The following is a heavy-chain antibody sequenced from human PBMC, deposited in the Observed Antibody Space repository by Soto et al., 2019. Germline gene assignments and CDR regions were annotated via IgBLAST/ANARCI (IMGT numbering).Heavy chain of an antibody. CDR2: IYSGGST. CDR1: GFTVSSNY. V-gene: IGHV3-53*02. Sequence: EVQLVETGGGLIQPGGSLRLSCAASGFTVSSNYMSWVRQAPGKGLEWVSVIYSGGSTYYADSVKGRFTISRDNSKNTLYLQMNSLRAEDSAVYYCAGQIAVAGNDAFDIWGQGIMVTVSS. D-gene: IGHD6-19*01. J-gene: IGHJ3*02. CDR3: AGQIAVAGNDAFDI.